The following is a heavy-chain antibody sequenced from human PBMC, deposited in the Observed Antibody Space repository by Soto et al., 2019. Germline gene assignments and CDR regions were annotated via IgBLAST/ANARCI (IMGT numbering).Heavy chain of an antibody. CDR1: GFTCTSSA. J-gene: IGHJ6*02. Sequence: SVKVSCKASGFTCTSSAVQWVRQARGQRLEWIGWIVVGSGNTNYAQKFQERVTITRDMSTSTAYMELSSLRSEDTAVYYCAVPTPLRFLEWLPKDNYYYGMDVWGQGTTVTVSS. V-gene: IGHV1-58*01. D-gene: IGHD3-3*01. CDR2: IVVGSGNT. CDR3: AVPTPLRFLEWLPKDNYYYGMDV.